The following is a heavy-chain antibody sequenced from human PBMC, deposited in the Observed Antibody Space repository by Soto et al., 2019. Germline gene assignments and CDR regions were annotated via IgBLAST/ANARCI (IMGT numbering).Heavy chain of an antibody. CDR2: IYYSGST. CDR1: GGSISSYY. Sequence: QVQLQESGPGLVKPSETLSLTCTVSGGSISSYYWSWIRQPPGKGLEWIGYIYYSGSTNYNPSLKSRVTISVDTSKNQFSLKLSSVTAADTAVYYCARERVYCSGGSCYSAGYIDYWGQGTLVTVS. D-gene: IGHD2-15*01. J-gene: IGHJ4*02. V-gene: IGHV4-59*01. CDR3: ARERVYCSGGSCYSAGYIDY.